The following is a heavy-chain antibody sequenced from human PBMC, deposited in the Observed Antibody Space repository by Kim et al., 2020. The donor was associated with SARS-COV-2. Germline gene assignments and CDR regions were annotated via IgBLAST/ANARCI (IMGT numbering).Heavy chain of an antibody. CDR3: ARLGGNYYGFDY. J-gene: IGHJ4*02. V-gene: IGHV4-59*08. Sequence: NSNPSLRSRVTISVDTSKNQCSLKLTSVTAADTAVYYCARLGGNYYGFDYWGQGTLVTVSS. D-gene: IGHD1-26*01.